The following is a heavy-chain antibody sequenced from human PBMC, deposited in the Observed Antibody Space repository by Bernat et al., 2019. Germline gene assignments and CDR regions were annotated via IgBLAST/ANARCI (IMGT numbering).Heavy chain of an antibody. Sequence: QLQLQESGPGLVKPSETLSLTCTVSGGSISSSSYYWGWIRQPPGKGLEWIGSIYYSGSTYYNPSLKSRVTISVDTSKNQFSLKLSSVTAADTAVYYCASLDPPYRSGGFLGYFQHWGQGTMVTVSS. D-gene: IGHD6-19*01. CDR1: GGSISSSSYY. J-gene: IGHJ1*01. V-gene: IGHV4-39*01. CDR3: ASLDPPYRSGGFLGYFQH. CDR2: IYYSGST.